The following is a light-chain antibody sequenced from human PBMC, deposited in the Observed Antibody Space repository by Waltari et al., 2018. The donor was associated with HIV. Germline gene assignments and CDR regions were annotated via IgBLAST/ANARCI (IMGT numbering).Light chain of an antibody. Sequence: QSALTQPASVSGSPGQSITIPCTRPTSDVGGYHYVPWYQQHPGKAPKLMIFEVTYRPSGVSHRFSGSKSGNTASLTISGLQAEDEADYYCTSYRSGSTLVVGGGTKVTVL. J-gene: IGLJ2*01. CDR1: TSDVGGYHY. CDR3: TSYRSGSTLV. V-gene: IGLV2-14*01. CDR2: EVT.